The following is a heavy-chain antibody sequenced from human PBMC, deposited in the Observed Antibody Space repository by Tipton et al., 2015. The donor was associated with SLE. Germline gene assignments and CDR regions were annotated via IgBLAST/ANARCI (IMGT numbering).Heavy chain of an antibody. CDR3: VKGPQYSDFWSGPEY. CDR1: GFTFSSYA. CDR2: TSGSGANT. D-gene: IGHD3-3*01. V-gene: IGHV3-23*01. Sequence: LSLTCAASGFTFSSYAISWVRQAPGKGLEWVSATSGSGANTYYADSVKGRFTISRDNSNNTLYLQMNSLTVEDTAVYYCVKGPQYSDFWSGPEYWGQGTLVTVSS. J-gene: IGHJ4*02.